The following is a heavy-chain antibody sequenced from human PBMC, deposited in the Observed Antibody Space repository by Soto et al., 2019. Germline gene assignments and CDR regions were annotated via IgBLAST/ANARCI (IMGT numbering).Heavy chain of an antibody. D-gene: IGHD3-3*01. J-gene: IGHJ6*02. CDR3: AKEISSLEWLLFIPDYYYGMDV. CDR2: ISYDGSNK. CDR1: GFTFSSYG. V-gene: IGHV3-30*18. Sequence: PGGSLRLFCAASGFTFSSYGMHWVRQAPGKGLEWVAVISYDGSNKYYADSAKGRFTISRDNSKNTLYLQMNSLRAEDTAVYYCAKEISSLEWLLFIPDYYYGMDVWGQGTTVTVSS.